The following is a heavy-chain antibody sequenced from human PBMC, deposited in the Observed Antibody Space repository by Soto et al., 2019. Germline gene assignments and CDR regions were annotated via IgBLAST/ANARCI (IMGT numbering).Heavy chain of an antibody. J-gene: IGHJ6*03. CDR2: ISAYNGDT. V-gene: IGHV1-18*01. Sequence: QVQLLQSGAEVKKPGASVKVSCKASGYTFTNYGITWLRQAPGQGLEWMGWISAYNGDTHYTQRLQGRVTMTTDTSARKAYMELRVVRSDDTAVYCCARVRQLGGYFYYYMDVWGKGTTVTVAS. D-gene: IGHD6-13*01. CDR1: GYTFTNYG. CDR3: ARVRQLGGYFYYYMDV.